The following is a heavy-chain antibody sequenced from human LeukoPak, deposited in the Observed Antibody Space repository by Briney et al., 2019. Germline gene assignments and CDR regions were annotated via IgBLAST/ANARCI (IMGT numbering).Heavy chain of an antibody. J-gene: IGHJ3*02. Sequence: PSETLSLTCSVSSGSISSYSWSWIRQPAGKGLECIGHIYTSGSTNYNPSLKSRVTMSVDTSKNQFSLKLSSVTAADTAVYYCARDSSGYSAENAFDIWGRGTMVTVSS. CDR2: IYTSGST. CDR1: SGSISSYS. CDR3: ARDSSGYSAENAFDI. D-gene: IGHD3-22*01. V-gene: IGHV4-4*07.